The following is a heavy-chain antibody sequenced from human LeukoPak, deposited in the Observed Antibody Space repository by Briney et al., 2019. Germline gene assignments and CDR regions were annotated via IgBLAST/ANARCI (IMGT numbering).Heavy chain of an antibody. Sequence: PGRSLRLSCAASGFTFDDYAMPWVRQAPGKGLEWVSGISWNSGSIGYADSVKGRFTISRDNAKNSLYLQMNSLRAEDTALYYCAKDIHYDSKGAFDIWGQGTMVTVSS. V-gene: IGHV3-9*01. CDR1: GFTFDDYA. CDR3: AKDIHYDSKGAFDI. J-gene: IGHJ3*02. CDR2: ISWNSGSI. D-gene: IGHD3-22*01.